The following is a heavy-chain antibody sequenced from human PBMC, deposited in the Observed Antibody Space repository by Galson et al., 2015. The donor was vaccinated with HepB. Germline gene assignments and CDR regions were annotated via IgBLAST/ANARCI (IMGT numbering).Heavy chain of an antibody. CDR1: GFSLSTSGMR. D-gene: IGHD3-10*01. J-gene: IGHJ4*02. V-gene: IGHV2-70*04. CDR3: ARDMVRGIDY. Sequence: PALVKPTQTLTLTCTFSGFSLSTSGMRVSWIRQPPGKALEWLARIDWDDDKFYSTSLKTRLTISKDTSKNQVVLTMTNMDPVDTATYYCARDMVRGIDYWGQGTLVTVSS. CDR2: IDWDDDK.